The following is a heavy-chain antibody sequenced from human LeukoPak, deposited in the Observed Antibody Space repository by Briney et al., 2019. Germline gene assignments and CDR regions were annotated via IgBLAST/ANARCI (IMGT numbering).Heavy chain of an antibody. V-gene: IGHV4-59*01. Sequence: SETLSLTCTVSGGSISSYYWSWIRQPPGKGLEWIGYIYYSGSTNYNPSLKSRVTISVDTSKNQFSLRLSSVTAADTAVYYCARVKRGSISGAFDIWGQGTMVTVSS. CDR3: ARVKRGSISGAFDI. CDR2: IYYSGST. D-gene: IGHD1-26*01. CDR1: GGSISSYY. J-gene: IGHJ3*02.